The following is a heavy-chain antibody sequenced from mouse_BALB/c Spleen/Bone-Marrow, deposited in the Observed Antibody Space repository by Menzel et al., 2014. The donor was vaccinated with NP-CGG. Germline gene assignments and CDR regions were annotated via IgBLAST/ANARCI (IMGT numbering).Heavy chain of an antibody. CDR3: ARLNYYGNLFV. Sequence: EVKVVDSGGGLVQPGGSLKLSCAASGFDFSRYWMSWVRQVPGKGLEWIGEINPDSSTINYTLSLKDKFIISRDNAKNTLYLQMSKVRSEDTALYYCARLNYYGNLFVWGAGTTVTVSS. J-gene: IGHJ1*01. CDR1: GFDFSRYW. D-gene: IGHD1-1*01. CDR2: INPDSSTI. V-gene: IGHV4-1*02.